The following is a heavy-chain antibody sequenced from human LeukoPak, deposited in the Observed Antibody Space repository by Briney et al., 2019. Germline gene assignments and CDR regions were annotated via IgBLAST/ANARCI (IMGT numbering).Heavy chain of an antibody. CDR2: INHSGST. CDR1: GGSFSGYY. D-gene: IGHD2-8*02. V-gene: IGHV4-34*01. J-gene: IGHJ4*02. CDR3: ARGWWGYVYFDY. Sequence: SETLSLTCAVYGGSFSGYYWSWIRQPPGKGLEWIGEINHSGSTNYNPSLKSRVTISVDTSKNQFSLKLSSVTAADTAMYYCARGWWGYVYFDYWGQGTLVTVSS.